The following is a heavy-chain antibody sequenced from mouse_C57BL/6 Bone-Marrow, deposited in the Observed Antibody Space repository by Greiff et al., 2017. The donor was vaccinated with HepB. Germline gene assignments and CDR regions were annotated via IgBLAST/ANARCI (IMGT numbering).Heavy chain of an antibody. CDR3: ARGGDSSGYEFAY. D-gene: IGHD3-2*02. CDR2: INPNNGGT. Sequence: EVQLQQSGPELVKPGASVKIPCKASGYTFTDYNMDWVKQSHGKSLEWIGDINPNNGGTIYNQKFKGKATLTVDKSSSTAYMELRSLTSEDTAVYYCARGGDSSGYEFAYWGQGTLVTVSA. CDR1: GYTFTDYN. J-gene: IGHJ3*01. V-gene: IGHV1-18*01.